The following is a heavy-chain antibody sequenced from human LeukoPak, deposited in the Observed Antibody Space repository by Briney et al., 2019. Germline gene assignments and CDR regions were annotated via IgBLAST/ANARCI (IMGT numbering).Heavy chain of an antibody. J-gene: IGHJ4*02. CDR2: INPSGGST. CDR1: GYTFTSYY. D-gene: IGHD4-17*01. Sequence: ASVKVSCKASGYTFTSYYMHWVRQAPGQGLEWMGIINPSGGSTSYAQKFQGRVTMTRDTSTSTVYMELSSLRSEDTAVYYCASGIADYGDCEYYFDYWGQGTLVTVPS. CDR3: ASGIADYGDCEYYFDY. V-gene: IGHV1-46*01.